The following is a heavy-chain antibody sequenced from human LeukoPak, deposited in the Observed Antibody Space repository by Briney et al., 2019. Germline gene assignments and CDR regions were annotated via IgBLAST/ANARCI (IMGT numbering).Heavy chain of an antibody. CDR3: AKPYYYGSGSYYFDY. D-gene: IGHD3-10*01. V-gene: IGHV3-74*01. J-gene: IGHJ4*02. CDR1: GFTFSSYW. CDR2: IASDGSST. Sequence: GGSMRLSCAASGFTFSSYWMHWVRQAPGKGLVWVSRIASDGSSTTYADSVKGRFTISRDNAKNTLYLQMNSLRAEDTAVCYCAKPYYYGSGSYYFDYWGQGTLVTVSS.